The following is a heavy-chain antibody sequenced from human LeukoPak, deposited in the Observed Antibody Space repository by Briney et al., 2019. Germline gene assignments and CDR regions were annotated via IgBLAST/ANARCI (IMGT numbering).Heavy chain of an antibody. CDR1: GYTFTSYG. V-gene: IGHV1-18*01. CDR2: ISAYNGNT. D-gene: IGHD6-13*01. Sequence: ASVKVSCKASGYTFTSYGISWVRQAPGQGLEWMGWISAYNGNTNYAQKLQGRVTMATDTSTSTAYMELRSLRSDDTAVYYCARDKPYSSSWSIDYWGQGTLVTVSS. CDR3: ARDKPYSSSWSIDY. J-gene: IGHJ4*02.